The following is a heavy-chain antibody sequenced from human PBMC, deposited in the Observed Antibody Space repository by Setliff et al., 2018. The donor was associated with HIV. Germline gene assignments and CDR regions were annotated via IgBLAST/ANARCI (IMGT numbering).Heavy chain of an antibody. CDR2: IYHSGST. J-gene: IGHJ4*02. CDR3: ARLSPQYSGYDSGAFGY. CDR1: GYSISSGYY. Sequence: SETLSLTCAVSGYSISSGYYWGWIRQPPGKGLEWIGSIYHSGSTYYNPSLKGRVTISVDTSKNQFSLKLSSVTAADTAVYYCARLSPQYSGYDSGAFGYWGQGTLVTVSS. D-gene: IGHD5-12*01. V-gene: IGHV4-38-2*01.